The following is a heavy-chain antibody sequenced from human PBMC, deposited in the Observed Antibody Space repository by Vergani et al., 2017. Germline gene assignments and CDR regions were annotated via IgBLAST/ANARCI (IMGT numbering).Heavy chain of an antibody. Sequence: VQLVESGGGVVQPGRSLRLSCAASGFTFSSYGMHWVRQAPGKGLEWVAVISYDGSNKYYADSVKGRFTISRDNSKNTLYLQMNSLRAEDTAVYYCAKDSLEDSSGWYGWGDGAFDIWGQGTMVTVSS. CDR2: ISYDGSNK. D-gene: IGHD6-19*01. J-gene: IGHJ3*02. CDR3: AKDSLEDSSGWYGWGDGAFDI. CDR1: GFTFSSYG. V-gene: IGHV3-30*18.